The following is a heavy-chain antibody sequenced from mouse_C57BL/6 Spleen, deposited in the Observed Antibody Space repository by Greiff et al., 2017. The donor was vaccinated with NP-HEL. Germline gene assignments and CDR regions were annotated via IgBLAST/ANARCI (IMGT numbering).Heavy chain of an antibody. CDR2: ISSGGSYT. CDR3: ARHAPIVIDAMDY. CDR1: GFTFSSYG. D-gene: IGHD2-5*01. V-gene: IGHV5-6*01. J-gene: IGHJ4*01. Sequence: DVQLVESGGDLVKPGGSLKLSCAASGFTFSSYGMSWVRQTPDKRLEWVATISSGGSYTYYPDSVKGRFTISRDNAKNTLYLQMSSLKSEDTAMYYCARHAPIVIDAMDYWGQGTSVTVSS.